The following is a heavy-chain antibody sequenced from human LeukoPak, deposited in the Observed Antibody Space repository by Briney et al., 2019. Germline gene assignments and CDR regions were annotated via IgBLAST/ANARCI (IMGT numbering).Heavy chain of an antibody. V-gene: IGHV4-39*01. CDR1: GGSISSSSYY. J-gene: IGHJ3*02. D-gene: IGHD5-18*01. Sequence: PSETLSLTCTVSGGSISSSSYYWGWIRQPPGKGLEWIGSIYYSGSTYYNPSLKSRVTISVDTSKNQFSLKLSSVTAADTAAYYCARRVDTAMAHDAFDIWGQGTMVTVSS. CDR3: ARRVDTAMAHDAFDI. CDR2: IYYSGST.